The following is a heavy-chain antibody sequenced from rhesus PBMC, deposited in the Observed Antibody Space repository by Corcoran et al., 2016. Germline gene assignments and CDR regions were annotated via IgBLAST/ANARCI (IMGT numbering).Heavy chain of an antibody. J-gene: IGHJ4*01. CDR3: ARDRGGSLFDY. D-gene: IGHD1-44*02. V-gene: IGHV4-160*01. CDR1: GYSISSHY. Sequence: QVQLQESGPGLVKPSETLSLTCVVSGYSISSHYWSWIRQPPGKGLEWIGYIYGSSGSTDYNASLKSRVTISTDTSKNQVSLKLSSVTAADTAVYYCARDRGGSLFDYWGQGVLVTVSS. CDR2: IYGSSGST.